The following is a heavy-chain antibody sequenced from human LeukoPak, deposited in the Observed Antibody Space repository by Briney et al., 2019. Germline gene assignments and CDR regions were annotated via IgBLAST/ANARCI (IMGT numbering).Heavy chain of an antibody. CDR3: TKDISASTWGNALDI. J-gene: IGHJ3*02. CDR1: GFIFDDYT. V-gene: IGHV3-43*01. Sequence: GGSLRLSCAASGFIFDDYTMHWVRQAPGKGLDWVSLISWDGGRTYYADSVKGRFTISRDNSKNSLYLQMNSLRTEDTALYYCTKDISASTWGNALDIWGQGTMVTVSS. CDR2: ISWDGGRT. D-gene: IGHD2-2*01.